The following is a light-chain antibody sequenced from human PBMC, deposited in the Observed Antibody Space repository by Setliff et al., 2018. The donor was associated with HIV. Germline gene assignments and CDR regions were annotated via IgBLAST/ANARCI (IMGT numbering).Light chain of an antibody. J-gene: IGLJ1*01. Sequence: QSALTQPASVSGSPGQSITISCSGTSSGVGSYNFVSWYQQHPGKAPQLIIYDVSQRPSGVSSRFSGSKSGNTASLTISGLQAEDQADYYCCSYTSSLTYVFGTGTKVTVL. CDR1: SSGVGSYNF. CDR2: DVS. V-gene: IGLV2-14*03. CDR3: CSYTSSLTYV.